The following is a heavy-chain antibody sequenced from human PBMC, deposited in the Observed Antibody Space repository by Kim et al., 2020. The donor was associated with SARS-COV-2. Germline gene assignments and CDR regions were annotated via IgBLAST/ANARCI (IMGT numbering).Heavy chain of an antibody. CDR1: GFTFSSYW. CDR2: IKQDGSEK. Sequence: GGSLRLSCVASGFTFSSYWMRWVRQAPGKGLEWVANIKQDGSEKYYADSVEGRFSISRDYAKNSLWLQMNSLRAEDTAVYYCARGGVRGGVFDYWGQGILVTVSS. CDR3: ARGGVRGGVFDY. V-gene: IGHV3-7*03. D-gene: IGHD3-10*01. J-gene: IGHJ4*02.